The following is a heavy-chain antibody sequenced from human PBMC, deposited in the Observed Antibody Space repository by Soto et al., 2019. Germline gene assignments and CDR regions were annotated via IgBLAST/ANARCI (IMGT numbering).Heavy chain of an antibody. Sequence: PSETLSLTRTVSGGSISSGGYYWSWIRQHPGKGLEWIGYIYYSGSTYYNPSLKSRVTISVDTSKNQFSLKLSSVTAADTAVYYCARADAYYYYGMDVWGQGTTVTVSS. J-gene: IGHJ6*02. CDR1: GGSISSGGYY. V-gene: IGHV4-31*03. CDR3: ARADAYYYYGMDV. CDR2: IYYSGST.